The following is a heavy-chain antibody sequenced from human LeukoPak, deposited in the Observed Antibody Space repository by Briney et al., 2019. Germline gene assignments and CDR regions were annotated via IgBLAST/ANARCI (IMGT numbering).Heavy chain of an antibody. CDR3: ARVSSWYGGLDY. CDR1: GYTFTGYY. D-gene: IGHD6-13*01. J-gene: IGHJ4*02. V-gene: IGHV1-2*02. CDR2: INPNSGGT. Sequence: ASVKVSCKASGYTFTGYYMHWVRQAPGQGLEWMGWINPNSGGTKNAQKFQGRVTMTRDTSISTAYMELSSLRSDDTAVYHCARVSSWYGGLDYWGQGTLVTVSS.